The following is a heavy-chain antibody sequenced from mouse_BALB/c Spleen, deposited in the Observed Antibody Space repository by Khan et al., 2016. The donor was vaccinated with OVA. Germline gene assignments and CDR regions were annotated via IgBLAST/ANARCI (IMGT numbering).Heavy chain of an antibody. CDR3: TRGGDGGFAS. D-gene: IGHD2-13*01. Sequence: VQLQQSGAELVKPGASVKLSCKASGYTFTSYYMYWVKQRPGQGLEWIGDINPSNGDTYFNEKFKNKATLTVDKSSSTTYMQLSSLTSEDSAVYYCTRGGDGGFASWGQGTLVTVSA. V-gene: IGHV1-53*01. CDR2: INPSNGDT. CDR1: GYTFTSYY. J-gene: IGHJ3*01.